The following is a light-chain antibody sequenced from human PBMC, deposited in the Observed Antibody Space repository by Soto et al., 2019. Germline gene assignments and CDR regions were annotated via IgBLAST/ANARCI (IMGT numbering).Light chain of an antibody. CDR2: DAS. Sequence: DIEMTKSPATLSASVGDRVTITCRASQSISSWLAWYQQKPGKAPKLLIYDASSLESGVPSRFSGSGSGTEFTLTISSLQPDDFATYDCQQYNSYSATFGQGTKVDI. CDR1: QSISSW. CDR3: QQYNSYSAT. V-gene: IGKV1-5*01. J-gene: IGKJ1*01.